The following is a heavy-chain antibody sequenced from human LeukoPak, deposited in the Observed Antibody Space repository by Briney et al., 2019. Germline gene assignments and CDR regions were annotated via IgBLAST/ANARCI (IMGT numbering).Heavy chain of an antibody. CDR1: GFTFTSYG. V-gene: IGHV3-30*02. J-gene: IGHJ4*02. D-gene: IGHD1-26*01. CDR3: AKSPWDGKFRAYFDY. CDR2: IRHDGSYK. Sequence: GGSLRLSCVVSGFTFTSYGVHWVRQAPGKGLEWVAFIRHDGSYKDYADSVKGRFTISRDNSKNTLYLQMNSLRAEDTAVYYCAKSPWDGKFRAYFDYWGQGTLVTVSS.